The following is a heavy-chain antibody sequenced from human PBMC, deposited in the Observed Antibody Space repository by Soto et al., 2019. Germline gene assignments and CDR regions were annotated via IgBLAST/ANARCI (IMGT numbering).Heavy chain of an antibody. V-gene: IGHV1-69*01. Sequence: QVQLVQSGAEVKKPGSSVKVSCKASGGTFSSFAISWVRQAPGQGLEWMGGIIPIFGTANYAQKFQGRVTITADESTSTAYMELSSLRSKDTAVYYCTRVGDVLLWFGEYWGQGTLVTVSS. CDR1: GGTFSSFA. CDR2: IIPIFGTA. CDR3: TRVGDVLLWFGEY. D-gene: IGHD3-10*01. J-gene: IGHJ4*02.